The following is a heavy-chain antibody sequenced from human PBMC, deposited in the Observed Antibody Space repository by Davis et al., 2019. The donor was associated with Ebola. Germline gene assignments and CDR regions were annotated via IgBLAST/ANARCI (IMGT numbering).Heavy chain of an antibody. Sequence: ASVKVSCKASGYTFTSYDINWVRQATGQGLEWMGWMNPNSGNTGYAQKFQGRVTMTRDTSTSTAYMELRSLRSDDTAVYYCARAGITIFGVVLGDYWGQGTLVTVSS. CDR3: ARAGITIFGVVLGDY. J-gene: IGHJ4*02. CDR2: MNPNSGNT. CDR1: GYTFTSYD. D-gene: IGHD3-3*01. V-gene: IGHV1-8*01.